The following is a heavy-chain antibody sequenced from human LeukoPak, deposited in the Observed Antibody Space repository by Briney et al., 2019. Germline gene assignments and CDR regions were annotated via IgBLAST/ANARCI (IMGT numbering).Heavy chain of an antibody. CDR3: ARHAAVAGLDAFDI. D-gene: IGHD6-19*01. V-gene: IGHV5-51*01. CDR1: GYSFNNYW. J-gene: IGHJ3*02. Sequence: GEXXKISCKGSGYSFNNYWIGWVRQMPGKGVQWMGIIYPSDSDTRYSPSFQGQVTISAEKSITTAYLQWSSLKASDTAMYYCARHAAVAGLDAFDIWGQGTMVTVSS. CDR2: IYPSDSDT.